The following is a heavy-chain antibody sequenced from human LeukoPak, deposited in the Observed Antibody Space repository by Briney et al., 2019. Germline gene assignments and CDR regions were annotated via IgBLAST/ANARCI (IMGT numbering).Heavy chain of an antibody. CDR3: ARDGDCTNGVCYDY. D-gene: IGHD2-8*01. CDR2: IYYSGST. J-gene: IGHJ4*02. Sequence: TSETLSLTCTVSGGSISSYYWSWIRQPPGKGLEWIGYIYYSGSTNYNPSLKSRVTISVGTSKNQFSLKLSSVTAADTAVYYCARDGDCTNGVCYDYWGQGTLVTVSS. V-gene: IGHV4-59*01. CDR1: GGSISSYY.